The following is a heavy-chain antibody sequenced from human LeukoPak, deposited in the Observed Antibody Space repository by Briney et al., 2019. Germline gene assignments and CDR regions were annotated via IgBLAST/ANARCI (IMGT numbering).Heavy chain of an antibody. Sequence: GGSLRLSCTASGFTFSSYAMSWVRQAPGKGLEWVSAISGSGASTYYADSVKGRFTISRDNSKNTLYLQMNSLKAEDTAVYYCARDGEDSWYYYWGQGTLVTVSS. D-gene: IGHD3-10*01. V-gene: IGHV3-23*01. CDR1: GFTFSSYA. CDR2: ISGSGAST. CDR3: ARDGEDSWYYY. J-gene: IGHJ5*01.